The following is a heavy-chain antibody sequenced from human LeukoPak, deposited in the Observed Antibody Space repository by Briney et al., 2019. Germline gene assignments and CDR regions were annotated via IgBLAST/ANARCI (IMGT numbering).Heavy chain of an antibody. CDR2: IIPIFGTA. V-gene: IGHV1-69*06. D-gene: IGHD3-10*01. Sequence: ASVKVSCKASGGTFSSYAISWVRQAPGQGLEWMGGIIPIFGTANYAQKFQGRVTITADKSTSTAYMELSSLRSEDTAVYYCARDRYYGWGSREGFDAFDIWGKGTMVPV. CDR1: GGTFSSYA. J-gene: IGHJ3*02. CDR3: ARDRYYGWGSREGFDAFDI.